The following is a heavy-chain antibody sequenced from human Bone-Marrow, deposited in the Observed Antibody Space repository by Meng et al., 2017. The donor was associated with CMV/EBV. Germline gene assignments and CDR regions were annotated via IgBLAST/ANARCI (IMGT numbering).Heavy chain of an antibody. V-gene: IGHV3-7*01. D-gene: IGHD2-8*01. Sequence: GESLKISCAASRFTFSSYWMSWVRQAPGKGLEWVANIKQDGSEKCYVDSVKGRFTISRDNAKNSLYLQMNSLRAEDTAVYYCARVMGGREGYYYYGMDVWGQGTTVTVYS. CDR3: ARVMGGREGYYYYGMDV. J-gene: IGHJ6*02. CDR2: IKQDGSEK. CDR1: RFTFSSYW.